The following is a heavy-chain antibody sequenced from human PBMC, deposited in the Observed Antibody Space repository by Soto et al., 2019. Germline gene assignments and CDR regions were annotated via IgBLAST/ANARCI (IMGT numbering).Heavy chain of an antibody. CDR1: GGTFSSYA. CDR2: IIPIFGTA. D-gene: IGHD2-8*01. Sequence: SVKVSCKASGGTFSSYAISWVRQAPGQGLEWMGGIIPIFGTANYAQKFQGRVTITADESTSTAYMELSSLRSEDTAVYYCARVTVAAIVRICTYYCYGMDVCGQRTTVTVSS. J-gene: IGHJ6*02. CDR3: ARVTVAAIVRICTYYCYGMDV. V-gene: IGHV1-69*13.